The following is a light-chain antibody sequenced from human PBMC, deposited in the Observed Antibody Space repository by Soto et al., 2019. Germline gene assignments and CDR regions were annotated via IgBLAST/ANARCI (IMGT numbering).Light chain of an antibody. CDR1: QSISNW. CDR2: DAS. V-gene: IGKV1-5*01. Sequence: DNQMTQSPPTLSSTFGDRVTHTCRASQSISNWLAWYQQKPGKAPKLLIYDASSLESGVSLRFSGSGSGTEFTLTISSLQPDDFATYYCQQYNSYSRTFGQGTKVDIK. J-gene: IGKJ1*01. CDR3: QQYNSYSRT.